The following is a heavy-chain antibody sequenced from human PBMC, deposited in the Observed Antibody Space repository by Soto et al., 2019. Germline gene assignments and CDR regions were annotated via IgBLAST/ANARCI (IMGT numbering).Heavy chain of an antibody. D-gene: IGHD1-1*01. Sequence: GGSLRLSCAASGFSFRSYAMSWVRQSPGKGLEWVSAISGSGGSTYYADSVKGRFTISRDNSKNTLYLQMNSLRAEDTAVYYCAKEPGWVQKPHFDYWGQGTLVTVSS. J-gene: IGHJ4*02. CDR3: AKEPGWVQKPHFDY. V-gene: IGHV3-23*01. CDR2: ISGSGGST. CDR1: GFSFRSYA.